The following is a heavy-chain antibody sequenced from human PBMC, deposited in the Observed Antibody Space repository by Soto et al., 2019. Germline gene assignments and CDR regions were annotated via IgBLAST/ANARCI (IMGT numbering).Heavy chain of an antibody. CDR2: INPSGGST. CDR1: GYTFTSYY. CDR3: ARGLIYDSSGYYFDY. Sequence: GASVKVCCKASGYTFTSYYRQWVRQAPEQGLEWMGIINPSGGSTRYAQKFQGRVTMTRDTSTSTVYMELSSLRSEDTAVYYCARGLIYDSSGYYFDYWGQGTLVTVSS. J-gene: IGHJ4*02. V-gene: IGHV1-46*01. D-gene: IGHD3-22*01.